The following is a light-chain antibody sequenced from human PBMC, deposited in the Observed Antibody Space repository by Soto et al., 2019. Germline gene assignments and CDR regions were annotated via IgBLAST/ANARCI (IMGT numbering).Light chain of an antibody. CDR3: QQRSNWPRSLT. CDR2: DAS. J-gene: IGKJ4*01. CDR1: QSVSSY. V-gene: IGKV3-11*01. Sequence: EIVLTQFPATLSLSPGERATLSCRASQSVSSYLAWYQQKPGQAPRLPIYDASNRATGIPARFSGSGSGTDFTLTISSLEPEDFAVYYCQQRSNWPRSLTFGGGTKVEIK.